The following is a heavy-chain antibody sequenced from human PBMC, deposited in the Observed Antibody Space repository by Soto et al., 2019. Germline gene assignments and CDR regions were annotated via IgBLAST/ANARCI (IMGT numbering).Heavy chain of an antibody. J-gene: IGHJ4*02. V-gene: IGHV3-74*01. Sequence: EVQLVASGGGLVQPGGSLRLSCAASGFTFSTFWMHWVHQAPGKGLVWVSRIDTDGTSGSYADSVKGRFTMSRDNAKNTLSLQMNSLRVEDTAVYYCARDRNTYGYSDIDFWGQGTLVTVSS. CDR1: GFTFSTFW. CDR2: IDTDGTSG. CDR3: ARDRNTYGYSDIDF. D-gene: IGHD5-18*01.